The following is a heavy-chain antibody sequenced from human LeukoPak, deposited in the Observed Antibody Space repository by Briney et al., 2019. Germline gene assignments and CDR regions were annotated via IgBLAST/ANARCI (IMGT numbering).Heavy chain of an antibody. D-gene: IGHD2-15*01. J-gene: IGHJ5*02. CDR3: ARGRGSCYRAPCNWFDP. V-gene: IGHV1-69*13. Sequence: SVKVSCKASGYTFNYYYLDWVRLAPGQGLEWMGGIIPIFGTANYAQKFQGRVTITADESTSTAYMELSSLRSEDTAVYYCARGRGSCYRAPCNWFDPWGQGTLVTVSS. CDR1: GYTFNYYY. CDR2: IIPIFGTA.